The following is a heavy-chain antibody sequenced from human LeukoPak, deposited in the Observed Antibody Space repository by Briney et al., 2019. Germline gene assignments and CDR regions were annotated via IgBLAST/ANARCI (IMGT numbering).Heavy chain of an antibody. CDR2: ISGSGGST. CDR1: GFTFSSYA. Sequence: GGSLRLFCAASGFTFSSYAMSWVRQAPGKGLEWVSAISGSGGSTYYADSVKGRFTISRDNSKNTLYLQMNSLRAEDTAVYYCAKDRTMAQYYYGMDVWGQGTTVTVSS. V-gene: IGHV3-23*01. J-gene: IGHJ6*02. D-gene: IGHD3-10*01. CDR3: AKDRTMAQYYYGMDV.